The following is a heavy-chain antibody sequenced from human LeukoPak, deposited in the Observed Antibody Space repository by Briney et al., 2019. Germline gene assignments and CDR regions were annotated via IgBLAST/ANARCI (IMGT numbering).Heavy chain of an antibody. CDR1: GFTFSSYS. Sequence: KTGGSLRLSCAASGFTFSSYSMNWVRQAPGKGLEWVSSISSSSSYIYYADSVKGRFTISRDNAKNSLYLQMNSLRAEDTAVYYWARVPTSSVYYFDYWGQGTLVTVSS. V-gene: IGHV3-21*01. CDR3: ARVPTSSVYYFDY. D-gene: IGHD3-22*01. CDR2: ISSSSSYI. J-gene: IGHJ4*02.